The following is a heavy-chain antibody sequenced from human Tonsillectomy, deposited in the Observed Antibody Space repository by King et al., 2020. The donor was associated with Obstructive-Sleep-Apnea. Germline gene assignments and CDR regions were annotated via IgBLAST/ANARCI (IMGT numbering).Heavy chain of an antibody. D-gene: IGHD2-15*01. CDR2: IYYSGGT. J-gene: IGHJ4*02. CDR3: ARASWSKISHDY. CDR1: VGSISSGDYY. V-gene: IGHV4-30-4*01. Sequence: VQLQESGPGLVKPSQTLSLTCTVSVGSISSGDYYWSCIRQPPGKGLEWIVAIYYSGGTYYNPSLKSRVTSSIDTSKNHISLKLSSVTAADTAVYYCARASWSKISHDYWGQGTLVTVSS.